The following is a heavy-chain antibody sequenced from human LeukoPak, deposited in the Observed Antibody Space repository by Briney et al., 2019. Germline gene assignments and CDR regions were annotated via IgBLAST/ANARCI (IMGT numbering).Heavy chain of an antibody. Sequence: GGSLRLSCAASGFTFNTYAMSWVRQAPGKGLEWISVTNSSGGTTYYADSVKGRFTISRDNSKNTVYLQMNSLRAEDTAVYYCAKDRLAWSSSFDYWGQGTLVTVSS. CDR3: AKDRLAWSSSFDY. CDR1: GFTFNTYA. J-gene: IGHJ4*02. CDR2: TNSSGGTT. V-gene: IGHV3-23*01. D-gene: IGHD6-6*01.